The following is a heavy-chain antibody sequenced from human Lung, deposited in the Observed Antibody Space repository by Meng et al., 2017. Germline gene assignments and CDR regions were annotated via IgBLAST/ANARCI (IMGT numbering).Heavy chain of an antibody. Sequence: QGQLQQWVAGLLKPSETLSLTCVGSGGSFSDYYWSWIRQPPGKGLEWIGEINHSGSTNYNPSLESRATISVDTSQNNLSLKLSSVTAADSAVYYCARGPTTMAHDFDYWGQGTLVTVSS. V-gene: IGHV4-34*01. CDR2: INHSGST. CDR3: ARGPTTMAHDFDY. J-gene: IGHJ4*02. CDR1: GGSFSDYY. D-gene: IGHD4-11*01.